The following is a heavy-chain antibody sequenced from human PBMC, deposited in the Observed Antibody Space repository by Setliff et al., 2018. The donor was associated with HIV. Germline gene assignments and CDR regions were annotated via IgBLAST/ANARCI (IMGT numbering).Heavy chain of an antibody. D-gene: IGHD6-19*01. Sequence: PSETLSLTCAVYGGSFGGYYWSWIRQPPGKGLEWIGEINHSGSINYNPSLQSRITMSVETSMNQFSLRLTSVTAADTAIYYCARTIQPSSFPFECWGQGALVTVSS. CDR2: INHSGSI. CDR1: GGSFGGYY. V-gene: IGHV4-34*09. J-gene: IGHJ4*02. CDR3: ARTIQPSSFPFEC.